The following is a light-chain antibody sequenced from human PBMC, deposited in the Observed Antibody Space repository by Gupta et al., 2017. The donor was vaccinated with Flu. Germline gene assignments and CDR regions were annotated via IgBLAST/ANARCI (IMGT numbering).Light chain of an antibody. CDR2: DVS. Sequence: QSALTQPRSVFGSPGQSVTISCTGTSSDVGGYNYVSWYQQHPGKAPKLMIYDVSKRPSGVPDRFSGSKSGNTASLTISGLQAEDEADYYCCSYAGSYTFDYVFGTGTKVTVL. CDR1: SSDVGGYNY. V-gene: IGLV2-11*01. CDR3: CSYAGSYTFDYV. J-gene: IGLJ1*01.